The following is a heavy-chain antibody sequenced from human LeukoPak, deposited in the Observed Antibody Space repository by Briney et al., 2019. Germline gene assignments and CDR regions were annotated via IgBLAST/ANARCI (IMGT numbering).Heavy chain of an antibody. Sequence: GGSLRLSCAASGFTFNSYAMSWVRQAPEKGLEWVATISGSGGGTYYADSVKGRFTISRDDSKSTLYLQMNSLRAEDTAVYYCAKDLGWYRNNDFDCWRRGRLV. D-gene: IGHD6-19*01. J-gene: IGHJ4*02. CDR3: AKDLGWYRNNDFDC. CDR2: ISGSGGGT. CDR1: GFTFNSYA. V-gene: IGHV3-23*01.